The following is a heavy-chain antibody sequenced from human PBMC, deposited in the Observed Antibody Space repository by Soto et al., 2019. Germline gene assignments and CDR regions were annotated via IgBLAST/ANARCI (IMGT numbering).Heavy chain of an antibody. CDR1: GYTFTSYA. V-gene: IGHV1-3*01. J-gene: IGHJ4*02. CDR2: INAGNGNT. CDR3: AGDRITGTISLDY. Sequence: ASVKVSCKASGYTFTSYAMHWVRQAPGQRLEWMGWINAGNGNTKYSQKFQGRVTITRDTSASTAYMELSSLRSEDTAVYYCAGDRITGTISLDYWGQGTLVTVSS. D-gene: IGHD1-7*01.